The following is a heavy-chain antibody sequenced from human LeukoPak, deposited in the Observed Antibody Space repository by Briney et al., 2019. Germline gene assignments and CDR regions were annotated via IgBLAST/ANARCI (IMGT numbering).Heavy chain of an antibody. D-gene: IGHD1-26*01. V-gene: IGHV3-33*08. J-gene: IGHJ4*02. CDR2: IWYDGSNK. CDR3: ARMSGSHALGSIDY. CDR1: GFTFSTYA. Sequence: GGSLRLSCAASGFTFSTYAMSWVRQAPGKGLEWVAVIWYDGSNKYYADSVKGRFTISRDNSKNTLYLQMNSLRAEDTAVYYCARMSGSHALGSIDYWGQGTLVTVSS.